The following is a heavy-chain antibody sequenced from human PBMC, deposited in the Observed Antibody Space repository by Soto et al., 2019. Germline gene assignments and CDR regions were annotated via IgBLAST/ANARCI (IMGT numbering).Heavy chain of an antibody. CDR3: ARGDYRYGLDV. CDR2: IYQSGSS. D-gene: IGHD1-26*01. Sequence: SETLSLTGTVSGGSITSACYSWNWIRQPPGKGLEWVGYIYQSGSSSDNPSLKSRVTMSLNRSKNQFSLNLTSVTAADTAVYFCARGDYRYGLDVLGQGTTVTVSS. V-gene: IGHV4-30-2*01. J-gene: IGHJ6*02. CDR1: GGSITSACYS.